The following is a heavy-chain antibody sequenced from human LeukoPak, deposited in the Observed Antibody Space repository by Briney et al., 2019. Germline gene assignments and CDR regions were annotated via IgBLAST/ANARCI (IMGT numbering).Heavy chain of an antibody. D-gene: IGHD3-22*01. J-gene: IGHJ4*02. V-gene: IGHV4-34*01. Sequence: SENLSLTCAVYGGSFSGYYWSWIRQPPGKGLEWIGEINHSGSTNYNPSLKSRVTISVDTSKNQFSLKLSSVTAADTAVYYCARDDYYDSSAYSGIDYWGQGTLVTVSS. CDR2: INHSGST. CDR3: ARDDYYDSSAYSGIDY. CDR1: GGSFSGYY.